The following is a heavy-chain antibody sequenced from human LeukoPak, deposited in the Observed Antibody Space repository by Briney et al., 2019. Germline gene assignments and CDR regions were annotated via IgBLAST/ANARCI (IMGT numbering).Heavy chain of an antibody. CDR1: GLTFSSYA. CDR2: ISYDGSNK. J-gene: IGHJ3*02. CDR3: ARAEWFGELSSSGAFDI. D-gene: IGHD3-10*01. V-gene: IGHV3-30-3*01. Sequence: GGSLRLSCAASGLTFSSYAMHWVRQAPGKGLEWVAVISYDGSNKYYADSVKGRFTTSRDNSKNTLYLQMNSLRAEDTAVYYCARAEWFGELSSSGAFDIWGQGTMVTVSS.